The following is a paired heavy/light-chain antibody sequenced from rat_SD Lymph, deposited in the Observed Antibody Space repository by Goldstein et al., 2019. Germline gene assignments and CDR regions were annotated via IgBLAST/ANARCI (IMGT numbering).Heavy chain of an antibody. J-gene: IGHJ2*01. Sequence: QVQMKETGPGLVQTTQTLSVTCTVSGFSLTSYGVHWVRQAPGKGLEWMGIIWGDGSTNYNSALKSRLSISRDTSKSQVFLTMNSLQTDDTAVYYCAEDRELGYWGQGVMVTVSS. CDR3: AEDRELGY. CDR1: GFSLTSYG. V-gene: IGHV2-77*01. CDR2: IWGDGST. D-gene: IGHD1-4*01.
Light chain of an antibody. Sequence: DIVMTQGALPNPVPSGESVSITCRSSKSLLYSDGKTYLNWYLQRPGQSPQLLIYWMSTRASGVSDRFSGSGSGTDFTLKISGVEAEDVGVYYCQQGLEFPLTFGSGTKLEIK. CDR2: WMS. J-gene: IGKJ5*01. V-gene: IGKV2S6*01. CDR1: KSLLYSDGKTY. CDR3: QQGLEFPLT.